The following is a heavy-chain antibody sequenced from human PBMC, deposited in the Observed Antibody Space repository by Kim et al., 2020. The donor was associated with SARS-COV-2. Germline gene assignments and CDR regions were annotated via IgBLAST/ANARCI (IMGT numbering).Heavy chain of an antibody. CDR3: ARDDRDGYKPFDY. CDR2: MFVSGST. Sequence: SETLSLTCTVSGASISDYYWSWIRQPAGKGLEWIGRMFVSGSTNYNPSLKSRVTMSIDTSKNQFSLKVNSVTVADTAVYYCARDDRDGYKPFDYWGQGTLVTVSS. D-gene: IGHD5-12*01. CDR1: GASISDYY. V-gene: IGHV4-4*07. J-gene: IGHJ4*02.